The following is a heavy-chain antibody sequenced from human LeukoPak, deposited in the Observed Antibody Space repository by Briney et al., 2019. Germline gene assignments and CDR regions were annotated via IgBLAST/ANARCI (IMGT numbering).Heavy chain of an antibody. V-gene: IGHV3-21*01. CDR3: ARDFGIPEG. CDR2: ISSSSSYI. J-gene: IGHJ4*02. Sequence: GGSLRLSCEASGSTFSSYGMNGVGKPPGKGLEWVSSISSSSSYIYYADSVKGRFTISRDNAKNSLYLQMNSLRAEDTAVYYCARDFGIPEGWGQGTLVTVSS. CDR1: GSTFSSYG. D-gene: IGHD2-2*01.